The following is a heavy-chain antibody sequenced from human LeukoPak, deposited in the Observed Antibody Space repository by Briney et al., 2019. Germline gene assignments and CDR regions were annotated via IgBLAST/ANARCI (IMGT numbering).Heavy chain of an antibody. CDR1: GGSIASGSYY. CDR2: IYTSGNT. Sequence: QSSETLSLTCTVSGGSIASGSYYWSWLRQPAGKGLEWIGRIYTSGNTNYNPSLKSRVTISVDTSKNQFSLKLNSVTAADTAVYYCARSGTYYNNWFDPWGQGTLVTVSS. J-gene: IGHJ5*02. D-gene: IGHD3-10*01. V-gene: IGHV4-61*02. CDR3: ARSGTYYNNWFDP.